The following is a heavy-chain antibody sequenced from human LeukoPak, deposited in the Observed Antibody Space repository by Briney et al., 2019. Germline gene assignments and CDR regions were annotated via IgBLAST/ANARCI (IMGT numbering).Heavy chain of an antibody. Sequence: PSETLSLTCTVSGGSISSYYWSWIRQPAGKGLEWIGRIYTSGSTNYNASLKSRVSMSVDTSKNQFSLKLSSVTAADTAVYYCARGLLEWLWGRVYYYYYMDVWGKGTTVTVSS. CDR2: IYTSGST. J-gene: IGHJ6*03. V-gene: IGHV4-4*07. CDR1: GGSISSYY. D-gene: IGHD3-3*01. CDR3: ARGLLEWLWGRVYYYYYMDV.